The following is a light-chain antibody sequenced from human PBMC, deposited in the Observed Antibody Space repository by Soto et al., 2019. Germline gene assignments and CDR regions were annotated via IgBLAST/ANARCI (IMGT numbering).Light chain of an antibody. J-gene: IGLJ3*02. CDR2: DVN. CDR1: SSDVGSYKY. CDR3: CLFVDRDTVL. Sequence: QSVLTQPRSVSGSPGQSVTISCTGTSSDVGSYKYVSWYQHHPGKAPNLMIFDVNKRPPGVPDRFSGSNSGNAASLTISGHQPEDEADYFCCLFVDRDTVLFGGGTKVTVL. V-gene: IGLV2-11*01.